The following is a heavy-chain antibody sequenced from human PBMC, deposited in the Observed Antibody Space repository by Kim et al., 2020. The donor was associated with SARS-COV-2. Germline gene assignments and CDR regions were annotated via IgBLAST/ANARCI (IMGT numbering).Heavy chain of an antibody. CDR1: GDSTSSYY. Sequence: SETLSLTCSVSGDSTSSYYWSWIRQPPGKGLEWIGHIYYSGSTNYNPSLKSRVTMSIDTSKNQVSLKLSSVTAADTAVYYCASHSGYDLIFDYWGQGTLV. D-gene: IGHD5-12*01. V-gene: IGHV4-59*08. J-gene: IGHJ4*02. CDR2: IYYSGST. CDR3: ASHSGYDLIFDY.